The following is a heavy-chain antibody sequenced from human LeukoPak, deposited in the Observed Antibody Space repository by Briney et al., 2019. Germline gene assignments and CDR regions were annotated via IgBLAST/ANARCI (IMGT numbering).Heavy chain of an antibody. Sequence: SETLSLTCAVSGYSISSDNYWVWIRQPPGQGLEWTGGIYHSGSTYYNPSLKSRVTMSVDTSKNQFSLKLSSVTAADMAVYYCARAPRDSSSSNYMRRFDYWGQGTLVTVSS. D-gene: IGHD3-22*01. J-gene: IGHJ4*02. CDR1: GYSISSDNY. CDR2: IYHSGST. CDR3: ARAPRDSSSSNYMRRFDY. V-gene: IGHV4-38-2*01.